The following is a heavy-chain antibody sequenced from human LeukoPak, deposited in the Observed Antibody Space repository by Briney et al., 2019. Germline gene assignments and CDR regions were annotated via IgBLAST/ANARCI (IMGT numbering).Heavy chain of an antibody. Sequence: PSETLSLTCTVSGGSISSYYWSWIRQPPGKGLEWIGYIYYSGSTNYNPSLKSRVTISVDTSKNQFSLKLSSVTAADTAVYYCARVVPSYSSGWRRNYYYYMDVWGKGTTVTVSS. CDR2: IYYSGST. J-gene: IGHJ6*03. D-gene: IGHD6-19*01. V-gene: IGHV4-59*12. CDR1: GGSISSYY. CDR3: ARVVPSYSSGWRRNYYYYMDV.